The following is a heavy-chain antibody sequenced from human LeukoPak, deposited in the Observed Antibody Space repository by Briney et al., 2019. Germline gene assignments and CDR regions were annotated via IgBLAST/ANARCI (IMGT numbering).Heavy chain of an antibody. CDR1: GFTFSVYA. Sequence: GGSLRLSCAASGFTFSVYAMSWVRQAPGRGLEWVSTLRSSDGTPFYADSVKGRFTISRDNAKNSLYLQMNSLRAEDTAVYYCARDRVGGFDYWGQGTLVTVSS. J-gene: IGHJ4*02. CDR3: ARDRVGGFDY. D-gene: IGHD3-10*01. V-gene: IGHV3-23*01. CDR2: LRSSDGTP.